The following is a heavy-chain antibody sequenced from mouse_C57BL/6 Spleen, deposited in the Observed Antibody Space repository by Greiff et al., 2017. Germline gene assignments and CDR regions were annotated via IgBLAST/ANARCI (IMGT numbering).Heavy chain of an antibody. CDR1: GYTFTDYY. Sequence: EVQLQQSGPELVKPGASVKISCKASGYTFTDYYMNWVKQSHGKSLEWIGDINPNNGGTSYNQKFKGKATLTVDKSSSTAYMELRSLTSEDSAVYYCAKRGGYPYYFDYWGQGTTLTVSS. CDR2: INPNNGGT. D-gene: IGHD2-2*01. CDR3: AKRGGYPYYFDY. J-gene: IGHJ2*01. V-gene: IGHV1-26*01.